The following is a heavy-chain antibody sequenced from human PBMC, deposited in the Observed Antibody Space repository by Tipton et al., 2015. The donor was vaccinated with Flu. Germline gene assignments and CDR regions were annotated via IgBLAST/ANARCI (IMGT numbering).Heavy chain of an antibody. CDR2: TFHSGNT. J-gene: IGHJ5*02. Sequence: LRLSCGVSGDSIRSSNYYWGWIRQPPGKGLEWIGNTFHSGNTYLNPSLKSRVTISIDTSKNQFSLKLSSVTAADTAVYYCARRVYSNYVSEPKNWFDPWGQGALVTVSS. CDR1: GDSIRSSNYY. CDR3: ARRVYSNYVSEPKNWFDP. D-gene: IGHD4-11*01. V-gene: IGHV4-39*07.